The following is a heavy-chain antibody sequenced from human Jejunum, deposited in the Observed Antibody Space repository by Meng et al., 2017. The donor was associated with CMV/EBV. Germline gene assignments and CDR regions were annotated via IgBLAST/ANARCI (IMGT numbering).Heavy chain of an antibody. CDR2: IMDGESEK. CDR1: GFTFGSFW. V-gene: IGHV3-7*01. CDR3: ARGRLTGYFDY. J-gene: IGHJ4*02. Sequence: AASGFTFGSFWLGWVRQTPGRGLEWVSNIMDGESEKCSVDSVTGRFTISRDNAKNSLSLQMNSLRAEDTAVYYCARGRLTGYFDYWGQGTLVTVSS. D-gene: IGHD2-8*01.